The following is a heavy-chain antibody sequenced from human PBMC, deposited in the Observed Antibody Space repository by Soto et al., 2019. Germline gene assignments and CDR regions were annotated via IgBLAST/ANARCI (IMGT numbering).Heavy chain of an antibody. D-gene: IGHD6-19*01. V-gene: IGHV1-8*01. CDR3: ARVRDWLVYYSYSDGMDV. Sequence: QVQLVQSGAEVKKPGASGKVSCKAPGYTFTSYDINWVRQATGQGLEWMGWMNPNSGNTGYAHKFQGRVTMTRNTSVSTAYMEQSSLRSGNTAVYYCARVRDWLVYYSYSDGMDVWKQVTMVTASS. J-gene: IGHJ6*01. CDR1: GYTFTSYD. CDR2: MNPNSGNT.